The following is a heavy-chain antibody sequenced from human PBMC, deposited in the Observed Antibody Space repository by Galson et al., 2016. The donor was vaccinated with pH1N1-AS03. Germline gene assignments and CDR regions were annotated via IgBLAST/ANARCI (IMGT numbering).Heavy chain of an antibody. CDR1: GFSLSTGGVH. V-gene: IGHV2-5*02. CDR3: ARSTHVNEGLDF. CDR2: IFWDGET. Sequence: PALVKPTQTLTLTCTFSGFSLSTGGVHVAWIRQPPGKALEWLALIFWDGETRYRPSLRSRLTITKDTSKHQVVLTMTNMDPVDTATYYCARSTHVNEGLDFWGQGTLVTVSS. D-gene: IGHD2-8*01. J-gene: IGHJ4*02.